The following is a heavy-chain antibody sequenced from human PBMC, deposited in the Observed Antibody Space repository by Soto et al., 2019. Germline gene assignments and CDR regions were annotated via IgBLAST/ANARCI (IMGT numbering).Heavy chain of an antibody. J-gene: IGHJ4*02. CDR2: INAGNGNI. CDR3: ARDGAVAGDSNFDY. CDR1: GYTFTSSA. V-gene: IGHV1-3*01. D-gene: IGHD6-19*01. Sequence: QVRLAQSGAEVKKPGASVKVSCKASGYTFTSSAIHWVRQAPGQGLEWMGWINAGNGNIKHSQKFQHRVTITRDTSASTAYMELGSMRFEDTAVYYCARDGAVAGDSNFDYWGQGTLVIVSS.